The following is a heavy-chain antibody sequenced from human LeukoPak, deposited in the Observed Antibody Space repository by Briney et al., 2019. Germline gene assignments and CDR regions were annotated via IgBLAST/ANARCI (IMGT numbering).Heavy chain of an antibody. J-gene: IGHJ4*02. D-gene: IGHD2-15*01. CDR1: GFTFSSYA. V-gene: IGHV3-23*01. Sequence: PGGSLRLSCAASGFTFSSYAMSWVRQAPGKGLEWVSSIGGSAGSTFYADSVKGRFTISRDNSKNTLYLQMNSMRAEDMAVYYCATLLGYCSGGSCYRLTDFAYWGQGTLVTVSS. CDR2: IGGSAGST. CDR3: ATLLGYCSGGSCYRLTDFAY.